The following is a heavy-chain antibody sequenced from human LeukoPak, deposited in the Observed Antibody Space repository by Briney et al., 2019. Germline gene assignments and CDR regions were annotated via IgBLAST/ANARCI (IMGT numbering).Heavy chain of an antibody. V-gene: IGHV4-59*01. Sequence: SQTLSHTCTVSGASISNYYWSWIRQPPGKGLEWIGYIYYSGSTNYSPSLKSRVTISVDTSKNQFSLKLRSVTAADTAVYYCARKSGSHDYWGQGAPVTVSS. D-gene: IGHD1-26*01. CDR1: GASISNYY. J-gene: IGHJ4*02. CDR2: IYYSGST. CDR3: ARKSGSHDY.